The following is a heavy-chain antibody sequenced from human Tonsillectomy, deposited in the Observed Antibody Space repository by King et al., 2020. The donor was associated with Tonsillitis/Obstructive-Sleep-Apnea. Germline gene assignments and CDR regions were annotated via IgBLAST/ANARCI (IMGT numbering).Heavy chain of an antibody. J-gene: IGHJ4*02. D-gene: IGHD3-22*01. V-gene: IGHV3-30*04. CDR2: ISYDGSNK. Sequence: VQLVESGGGVVQPGRSLRLSCAASGFTFSSYAMHWVRQAPGKGLEWVAVISYDGSNKYYADSVKGRFTISRDNSKNTLYLQMNSLRAEDTAVYYCARDSDSSGSHSNWGQGTLVTVSS. CDR1: GFTFSSYA. CDR3: ARDSDSSGSHSN.